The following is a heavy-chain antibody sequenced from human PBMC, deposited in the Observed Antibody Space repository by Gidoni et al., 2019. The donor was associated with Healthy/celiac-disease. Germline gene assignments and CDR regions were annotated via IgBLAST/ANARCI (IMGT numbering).Heavy chain of an antibody. CDR3: ARSYDSSGYCDY. D-gene: IGHD3-22*01. CDR2: IYYSGST. J-gene: IGHJ4*02. Sequence: QVQLQESGPGLVKPSQTLSLTCTVYGGSISSGGYYWSWIRQHPGKGLEWIGYIYYSGSTYYNPSLKSRVTISVDTSKNQFSLKLSSVTAADTAVYYCARSYDSSGYCDYWGQGTLVTVSS. CDR1: GGSISSGGYY. V-gene: IGHV4-31*03.